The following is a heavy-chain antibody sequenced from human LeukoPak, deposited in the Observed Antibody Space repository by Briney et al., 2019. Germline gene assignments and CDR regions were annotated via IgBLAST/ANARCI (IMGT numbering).Heavy chain of an antibody. CDR2: IKQDGSEK. D-gene: IGHD6-19*01. CDR1: GFTFSSYW. J-gene: IGHJ4*02. Sequence: GGSLRLSCAASGFTFSSYWMSWVRQAPGKGLEWVANIKQDGSEKYYVDSVKGRFTISRDNAKNSLYLQMNSLRAEDTAVYYCASISTSSGWYRFDYWGQGTLVTVSS. CDR3: ASISTSSGWYRFDY. V-gene: IGHV3-7*01.